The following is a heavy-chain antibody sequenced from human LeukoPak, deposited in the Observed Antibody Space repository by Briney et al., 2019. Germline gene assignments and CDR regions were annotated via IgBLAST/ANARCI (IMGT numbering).Heavy chain of an antibody. D-gene: IGHD3-9*01. J-gene: IGHJ4*02. V-gene: IGHV4-4*02. CDR1: GGSISSSNW. CDR2: IYHSGST. Sequence: SGTLSLTCAVSGGSISSSNWWSWVRQPPGKGLEWIGEIYHSGSTNYNPSLKSRVTISVDKSKNQFSLKLSSVTAADTAVYYCAITYYDILTGYPALDYWGQGTLVTVSS. CDR3: AITYYDILTGYPALDY.